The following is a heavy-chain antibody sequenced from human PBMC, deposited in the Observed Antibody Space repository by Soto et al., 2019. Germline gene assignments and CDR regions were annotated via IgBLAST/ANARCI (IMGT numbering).Heavy chain of an antibody. Sequence: SETLSLTCTVSGGSMISGGYYWSWIRHHPGKGLEWIGYIYYIGTAYYNPSLKSRLTISIDMSKNQFSLRLTSVTAADTAVYYCARCIPSSNNWRDPWGQGTLVTV. CDR1: GGSMISGGYY. CDR2: IYYIGTA. CDR3: ARCIPSSNNWRDP. V-gene: IGHV4-31*03. D-gene: IGHD2-21*01. J-gene: IGHJ5*02.